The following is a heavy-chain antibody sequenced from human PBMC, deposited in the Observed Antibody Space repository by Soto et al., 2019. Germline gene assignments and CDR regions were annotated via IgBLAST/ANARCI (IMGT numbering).Heavy chain of an antibody. Sequence: GSLRLSCAASGFTFSNAWMTWVRQAPGKGLEWVGRIQRKADGGTVDYAAPVTGRFTISRDDSQNTLFLQMSSLKTEDTAVYYCTTADCSXSTCYNLHHWDPGTLVTVSS. CDR1: GFTFSNAW. D-gene: IGHD2-2*01. J-gene: IGHJ1*01. V-gene: IGHV3-15*01. CDR2: IQRKADGGTV. CDR3: TTADCSXSTCYNLHH.